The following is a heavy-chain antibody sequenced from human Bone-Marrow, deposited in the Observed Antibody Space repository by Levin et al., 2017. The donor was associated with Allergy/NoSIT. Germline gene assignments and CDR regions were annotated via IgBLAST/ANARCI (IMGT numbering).Heavy chain of an antibody. CDR1: GFTVSNNY. Sequence: GGSLRLSCAVSGFTVSNNYMNWVRQAPGKGLEWVSLIYSRGTTNYADSVKGRFTISRDSSKNTLYLQMNSLRVEDTAVYYCTGDASPIAVAGGNIWGQGTMVTVSS. D-gene: IGHD6-19*01. J-gene: IGHJ3*02. CDR3: TGDASPIAVAGGNI. CDR2: IYSRGTT. V-gene: IGHV3-53*01.